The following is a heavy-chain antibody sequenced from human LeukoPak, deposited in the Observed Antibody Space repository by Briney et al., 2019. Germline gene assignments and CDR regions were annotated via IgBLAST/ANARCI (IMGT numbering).Heavy chain of an antibody. V-gene: IGHV3-74*01. Sequence: GSLRLSCVASEFTFSSYWMHWVRQAPGKGLVWVSRINSDGSSTSYADSVKGRFTISRDNAKNTFYLQMNSLRAEDTAVYYCARGMAYSSGWFPFDYWGQGSLVTVSS. D-gene: IGHD6-19*01. J-gene: IGHJ4*02. CDR1: EFTFSSYW. CDR3: ARGMAYSSGWFPFDY. CDR2: INSDGSST.